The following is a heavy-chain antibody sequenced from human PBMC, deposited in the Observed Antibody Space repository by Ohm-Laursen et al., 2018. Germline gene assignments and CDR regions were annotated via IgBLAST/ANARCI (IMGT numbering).Heavy chain of an antibody. D-gene: IGHD6-13*01. V-gene: IGHV3-33*08. CDR2: IWYDGSNK. CDR3: ARERQLVRYYYYYYGMDV. Sequence: SLRLSCAASGFTFNRHGMHWVRQAPGKGLEWVAVIWYDGSNKYYADSVKGRFTISRDNSKNTLYLQMNSLRAEDTAVYYCARERQLVRYYYYYYGMDVWGQGTTVTVSS. CDR1: GFTFNRHG. J-gene: IGHJ6*02.